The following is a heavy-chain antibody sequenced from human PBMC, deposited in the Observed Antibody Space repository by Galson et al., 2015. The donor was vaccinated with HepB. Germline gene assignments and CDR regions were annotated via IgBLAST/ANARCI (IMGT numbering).Heavy chain of an antibody. Sequence: SLRLSCAASGFTFSNAWMYWVRQAPGKGLEWVGRIKSKTDGGTTDYAAPVKGRFTISRDDSKNTLYLQMNSLKTEDTAVYYCTTGADYDYVWGSYRNYGMDVWGQGTTVTVSS. D-gene: IGHD3-16*02. CDR1: GFTFSNAW. V-gene: IGHV3-15*07. J-gene: IGHJ6*02. CDR3: TTGADYDYVWGSYRNYGMDV. CDR2: IKSKTDGGTT.